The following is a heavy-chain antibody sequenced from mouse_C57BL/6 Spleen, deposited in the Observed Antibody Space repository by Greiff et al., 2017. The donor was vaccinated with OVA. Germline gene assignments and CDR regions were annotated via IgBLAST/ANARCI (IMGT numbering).Heavy chain of an antibody. Sequence: QVQLQQSGPELVKPGASVKISCKASGYAFSSSWMNWVKQRPGKGLEWIGRIYPGDGDTNYNGKFKGKATLTADKSSSTAYMQLSSLTSEDSAVYVCARGLLRYPYAMDYWGQGTSVTVSS. D-gene: IGHD1-1*01. J-gene: IGHJ4*01. CDR2: IYPGDGDT. V-gene: IGHV1-82*01. CDR3: ARGLLRYPYAMDY. CDR1: GYAFSSSW.